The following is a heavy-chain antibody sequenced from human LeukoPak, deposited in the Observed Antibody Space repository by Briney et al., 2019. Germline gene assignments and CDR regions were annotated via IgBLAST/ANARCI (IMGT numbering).Heavy chain of an antibody. CDR1: GFTFSSYS. D-gene: IGHD6-13*01. Sequence: AGGSLRLSCAASGFTFSSYSMNWVRQAPGKGLEWVSSISSSSSYIYYADSVKGRFTISRDNAKNSLYLQMNSLRAEDTAVYYCARDSSHDAFDIWGQGTMVTVSS. CDR3: ARDSSHDAFDI. V-gene: IGHV3-21*01. J-gene: IGHJ3*02. CDR2: ISSSSSYI.